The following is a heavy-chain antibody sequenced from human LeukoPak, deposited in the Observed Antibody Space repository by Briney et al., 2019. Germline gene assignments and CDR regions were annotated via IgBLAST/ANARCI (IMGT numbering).Heavy chain of an antibody. D-gene: IGHD2-15*01. V-gene: IGHV3-48*03. CDR3: ARATFLRYCSGDNCYFDY. Sequence: GGSLRLSCAASGFSFSSYEMNWVRQAPGKGLEWVSYIDSSGSTVYYADSVKGRFTISRDNAKNSLYLQMNSLRAEDTAVYYCARATFLRYCSGDNCYFDYWGQGTLVTVSS. CDR1: GFSFSSYE. CDR2: IDSSGSTV. J-gene: IGHJ4*02.